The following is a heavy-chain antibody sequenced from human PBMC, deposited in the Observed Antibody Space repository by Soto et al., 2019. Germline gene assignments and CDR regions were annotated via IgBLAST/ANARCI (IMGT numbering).Heavy chain of an antibody. CDR3: ARDVTGYWGGDRYSLRSWFDY. Sequence: GSSVKVSCKASGYTFTSYAMHWVRQAPGQRLEWMGWINAGNGNTKYSQKFQGRVTITRDTSASTAYMELSSLRSEDTAVYYCARDVTGYWGGDRYSLRSWFDYSGQGTLVTVSS. CDR2: INAGNGNT. D-gene: IGHD2-21*02. V-gene: IGHV1-3*01. J-gene: IGHJ4*02. CDR1: GYTFTSYA.